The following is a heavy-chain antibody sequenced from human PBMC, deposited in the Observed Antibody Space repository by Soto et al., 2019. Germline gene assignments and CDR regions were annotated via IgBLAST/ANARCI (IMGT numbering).Heavy chain of an antibody. J-gene: IGHJ6*02. Sequence: GGSLRLSCAASGFTFSSYGMHWVRQAPGKGLEWVAVISYDGSNKYYADSVKGRFTISRDNSKNTLYLQMNSLRAEETAVYYCAGASPHYYYYGMDVWGQGTTVTVSS. CDR3: AGASPHYYYYGMDV. CDR2: ISYDGSNK. D-gene: IGHD6-6*01. V-gene: IGHV3-30*03. CDR1: GFTFSSYG.